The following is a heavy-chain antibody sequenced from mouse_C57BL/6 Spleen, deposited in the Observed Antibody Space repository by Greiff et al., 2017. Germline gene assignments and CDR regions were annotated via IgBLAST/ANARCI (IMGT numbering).Heavy chain of an antibody. D-gene: IGHD3-2*02. CDR1: GFNIKDDY. J-gene: IGHJ3*01. V-gene: IGHV14-4*01. CDR3: TTSSGYPLCAY. Sequence: VQLQQSGAELVRPGASVKLSCTASGFNIKDDYMHWVKQRPEQGLEWIGWLDPENGDTEYASKFQGKATITADTSSNTAYLQLSSLTSEDTAVYYCTTSSGYPLCAYWGQGTLVTVSA. CDR2: LDPENGDT.